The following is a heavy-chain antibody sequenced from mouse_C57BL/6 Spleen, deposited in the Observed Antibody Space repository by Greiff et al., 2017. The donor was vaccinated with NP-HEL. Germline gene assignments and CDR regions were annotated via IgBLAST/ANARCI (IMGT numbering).Heavy chain of an antibody. D-gene: IGHD2-4*01. V-gene: IGHV2-9-1*01. Sequence: VQLQQSGPGLVAPSQSLSITCTVSGFSLTSYAISWVRQPPGKGLEWLGVIWTGGGTNYNSDHKSRLSISKYNSKIQVFLQMNSLQTDDTARYYCARNDDYDGGFAYWGQGPLVTVSA. CDR3: ARNDDYDGGFAY. CDR2: IWTGGGT. CDR1: GFSLTSYA. J-gene: IGHJ3*01.